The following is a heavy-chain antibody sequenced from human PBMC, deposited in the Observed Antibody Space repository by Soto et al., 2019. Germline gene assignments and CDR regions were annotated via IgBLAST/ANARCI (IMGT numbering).Heavy chain of an antibody. CDR3: ATAHRGYCSSTSCLGFAYYYYGMDV. V-gene: IGHV1-24*01. D-gene: IGHD2-2*01. Sequence: ASVKVSCKVSGYTLTELSMHWVRQAPGKGLEWMGGFDPEDGETIYAQKFQGRVTMTEDTSTDTAYMELSSLRSEDTAVYYCATAHRGYCSSTSCLGFAYYYYGMDVWGQGTTVTVSS. CDR2: FDPEDGET. J-gene: IGHJ6*02. CDR1: GYTLTELS.